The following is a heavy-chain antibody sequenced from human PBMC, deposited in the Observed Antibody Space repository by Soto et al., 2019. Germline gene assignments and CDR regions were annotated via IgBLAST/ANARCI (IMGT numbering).Heavy chain of an antibody. Sequence: SETLSLTCTVSGGSISSYYWSWIRQPPGKGLEWIGYIYYSGSTNYNPSLKSRVTISVDTSKNQFSLKLSSVTAADTAVYYCARQNDYVWGSYRFGNWFDPWGQGTLVTVSS. CDR1: GGSISSYY. J-gene: IGHJ5*02. V-gene: IGHV4-59*08. D-gene: IGHD3-16*02. CDR2: IYYSGST. CDR3: ARQNDYVWGSYRFGNWFDP.